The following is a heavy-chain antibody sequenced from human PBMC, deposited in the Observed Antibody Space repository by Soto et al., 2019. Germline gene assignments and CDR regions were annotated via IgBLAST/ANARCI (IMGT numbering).Heavy chain of an antibody. D-gene: IGHD5-18*01. V-gene: IGHV3-23*01. CDR1: GFTFSSYA. Sequence: EVQLLESGGGLVQPGGSLRLSCAASGFTFSSYAMSWVRQAPGKGLEWVSAISGSGVSTYYADSVKGRFTISRDNSKNTLYLKMNILRAEDTAVYYCAKDSGYSYGYDAFDIWGQGTMVTVSS. J-gene: IGHJ3*02. CDR2: ISGSGVST. CDR3: AKDSGYSYGYDAFDI.